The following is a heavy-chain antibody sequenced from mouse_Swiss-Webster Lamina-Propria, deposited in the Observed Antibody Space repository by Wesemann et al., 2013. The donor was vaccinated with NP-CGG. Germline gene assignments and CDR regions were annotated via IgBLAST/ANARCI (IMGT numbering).Heavy chain of an antibody. CDR2: INSDGGST. Sequence: ESRGGLVQPGESLKLSCESNEYEFPSHDMSWVRKTPEKRLELVAAINSDGGSTYYPDTMERRFIISRDNTKKTLYLQMSSLRSEDTALYYCARQGSAGSSIAWFAYWGQGTLVTVSA. J-gene: IGHJ3*01. V-gene: IGHV5-2*01. CDR1: EYEFPSHD. D-gene: IGHD1-1*01. CDR3: ARQGSAGSSIAWFAY.